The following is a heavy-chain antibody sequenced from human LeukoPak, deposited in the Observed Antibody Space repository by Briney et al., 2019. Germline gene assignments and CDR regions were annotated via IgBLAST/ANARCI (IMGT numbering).Heavy chain of an antibody. V-gene: IGHV3-53*01. CDR2: IYSGGGT. CDR1: GFTVSNNY. J-gene: IGHJ4*02. Sequence: PGGSLRLSCAASGFTVSNNYMSWVRRAAGKGLEWVSLIYSGGGTYYADSVKGRFTISRDNSKNTLYLQMNSLRAEDTAIYYCAKDRSCTNDVCHGDFDYWGQGTLVTVSS. CDR3: AKDRSCTNDVCHGDFDY. D-gene: IGHD2-8*01.